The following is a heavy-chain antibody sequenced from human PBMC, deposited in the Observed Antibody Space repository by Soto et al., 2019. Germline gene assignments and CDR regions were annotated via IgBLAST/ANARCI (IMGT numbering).Heavy chain of an antibody. V-gene: IGHV1-3*01. CDR3: ARFGCELLSFPD. Sequence: QVQLVQSGAEVKKPGASVKVSCKASGYTFTSYAMHWVRQAPGQRLEWMGWINAGNGNTKYSQKFQGRVTITRDTSASTAYMELSSLRSEDTAVYYCARFGCELLSFPDWGQGTLVTVSS. J-gene: IGHJ4*02. CDR1: GYTFTSYA. D-gene: IGHD1-26*01. CDR2: INAGNGNT.